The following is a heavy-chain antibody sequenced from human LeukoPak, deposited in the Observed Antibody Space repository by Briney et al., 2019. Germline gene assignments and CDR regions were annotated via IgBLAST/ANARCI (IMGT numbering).Heavy chain of an antibody. CDR1: GLTFDDYG. D-gene: IGHD4-17*01. CDR2: IGGDGGNT. V-gene: IGHV3-43*02. Sequence: GGSLTLSCAASGLTFDDYGMHWVRQAPGRGLAWVSLIGGDGGNTYYVDSVKGRFTNSRDNSKDSLYLQMNSLRTEDTALYYCAKDAPSNDYVDYPGNFDIWGQGTMVTVSS. CDR3: AKDAPSNDYVDYPGNFDI. J-gene: IGHJ3*02.